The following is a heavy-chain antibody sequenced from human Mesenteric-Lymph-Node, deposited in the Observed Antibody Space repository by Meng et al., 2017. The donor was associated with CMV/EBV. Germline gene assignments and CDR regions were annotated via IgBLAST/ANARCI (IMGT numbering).Heavy chain of an antibody. V-gene: IGHV3-30*04. D-gene: IGHD1-26*01. CDR1: GFIFSTYA. Sequence: GESLKISCAASGFIFSTYALHWVRQAPGKGLEWVAVISYDGNYKYYADSVKGRFTISRDNSKNTLHLQMNSLRAEDTAVYYCAREYDYYPGGGMDVWGQGTTVTVSS. CDR3: AREYDYYPGGGMDV. CDR2: ISYDGNYK. J-gene: IGHJ6*02.